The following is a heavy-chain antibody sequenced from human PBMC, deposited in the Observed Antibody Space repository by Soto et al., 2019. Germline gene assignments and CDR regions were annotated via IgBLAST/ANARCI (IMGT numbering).Heavy chain of an antibody. CDR1: GYTFTGYG. J-gene: IGHJ3*02. D-gene: IGHD2-15*01. CDR3: ARDRHIVDASDI. CDR2: INTGNGNT. V-gene: IGHV1-3*04. Sequence: QVQLVQSGAEVKKPGASVKVSCRASGYTFTGYGVYWARQAPGQRPEWMGWINTGNGNTKYSDNFRGRVTITRDTSASIAYMELSSLKSEDTAVHYCARDRHIVDASDIWGQGTMVTVSS.